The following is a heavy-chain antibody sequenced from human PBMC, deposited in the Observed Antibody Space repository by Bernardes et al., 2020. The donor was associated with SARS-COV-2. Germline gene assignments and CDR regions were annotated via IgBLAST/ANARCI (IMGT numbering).Heavy chain of an antibody. D-gene: IGHD5-18*01. V-gene: IGHV3-23*01. Sequence: GGSLRLSCAASGFSFSTNAMRWVRQAPGKGLEWVSSISASGGSTYYADSVKGRFTISRDNSNNTLYLEMNSLKADDTAIYFCAKCIQGSYAMDVWGQGTTVTVSS. CDR3: AKCIQGSYAMDV. CDR2: ISASGGST. J-gene: IGHJ6*02. CDR1: GFSFSTNA.